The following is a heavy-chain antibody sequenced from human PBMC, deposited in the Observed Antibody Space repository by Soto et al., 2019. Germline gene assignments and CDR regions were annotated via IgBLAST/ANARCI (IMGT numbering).Heavy chain of an antibody. CDR2: INPSGGST. V-gene: IGHV1-46*03. D-gene: IGHD3-10*01. J-gene: IGHJ4*02. Sequence: ASGKVSYKASGYTFTSYYMHWVRQAPGQGLEWMGIINPSGGSTSYAQKFQGRVTMTMDTSTSTVYMELSSLRSEDTAVYYCTLGFGELLSTSLFYXWGQVTLFTVSX. CDR3: TLGFGELLSTSLFYX. CDR1: GYTFTSYY.